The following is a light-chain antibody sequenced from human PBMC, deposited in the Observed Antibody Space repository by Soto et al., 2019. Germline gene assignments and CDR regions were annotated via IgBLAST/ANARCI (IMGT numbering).Light chain of an antibody. CDR3: SSNAGRGNVV. J-gene: IGLJ3*02. Sequence: QSALTQPPSASGSPGQSVTISCTGTSSDVGGYNYVSWYQQHPGKAPKLMIYEVSKRPSGVPDPFSGSKSGNTASLPVSGVEAEYEADYYCSSNAGRGNVVFGGGTKLTVL. CDR1: SSDVGGYNY. CDR2: EVS. V-gene: IGLV2-8*01.